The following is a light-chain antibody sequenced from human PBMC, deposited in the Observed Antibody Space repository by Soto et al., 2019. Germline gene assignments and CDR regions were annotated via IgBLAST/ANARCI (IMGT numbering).Light chain of an antibody. CDR3: QSFDSSLSGSV. V-gene: IGLV1-40*01. CDR1: SSNIGSGYD. CDR2: GNS. Sequence: QAVVTQPPSVSGAPGQRVTISCTGSSSNIGSGYDVHWYQQLPGTAPKLLIYGNSNRPSGVPDRFSGSKSGTSASLVITGLQVEDEADYHCQSFDSSLSGSVFGGGTKLTVL. J-gene: IGLJ2*01.